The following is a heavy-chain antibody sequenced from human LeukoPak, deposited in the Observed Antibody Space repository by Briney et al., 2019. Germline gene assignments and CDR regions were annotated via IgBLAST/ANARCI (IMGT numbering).Heavy chain of an antibody. J-gene: IGHJ4*02. CDR1: GFTFNSYS. D-gene: IGHD4-23*01. Sequence: GGSLRLSCAASGFTFNSYSMSWVRQAPGKGLEWVSAISGSGGSTYYADSVKGRFTISRDNSKNTLYLQMNSLRAEDTAVYYCATDSPDYGGKGFDYWGQGTLVTVSS. CDR3: ATDSPDYGGKGFDY. V-gene: IGHV3-23*01. CDR2: ISGSGGST.